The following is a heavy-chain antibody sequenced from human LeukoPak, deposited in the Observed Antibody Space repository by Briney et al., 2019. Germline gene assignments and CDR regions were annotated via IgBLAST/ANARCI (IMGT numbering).Heavy chain of an antibody. D-gene: IGHD6-13*01. Sequence: SETLSLTCTVSGDSISSYYWTWIRQPPGKGLEWVGYIYYSGTTKYNPPLKSRVTISLDTSKNQFSLELSSVTAADTAVYYCARAPYSSTWYLEYFDFWGEGTLVTVSS. CDR3: ARAPYSSTWYLEYFDF. V-gene: IGHV4-59*01. CDR1: GDSISSYY. J-gene: IGHJ4*02. CDR2: IYYSGTT.